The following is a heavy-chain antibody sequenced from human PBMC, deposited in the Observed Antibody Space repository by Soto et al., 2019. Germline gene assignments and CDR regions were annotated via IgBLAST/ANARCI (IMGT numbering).Heavy chain of an antibody. CDR2: ISGRGGRT. J-gene: IGHJ4*02. CDR1: GITFSSYA. D-gene: IGHD6-19*01. Sequence: GGSLRLSCAASGITFSSYAMSWVRQAPGKGLEWVSAISGRGGRTYYAETVKGRFTISRDNSKNTLYLEMNSLRAEDTAVYYCAKEIVGGSSGWYSGGVDYWGQGTLVTVSS. V-gene: IGHV3-23*01. CDR3: AKEIVGGSSGWYSGGVDY.